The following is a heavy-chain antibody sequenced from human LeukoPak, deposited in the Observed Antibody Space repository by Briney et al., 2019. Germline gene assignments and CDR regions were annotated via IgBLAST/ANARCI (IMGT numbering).Heavy chain of an antibody. Sequence: PGGSLRLSCAASGFTFSSYSMNWVRKAPGKGLEWVSYISHSGSIIFYADSVKGRFTVSRDNARNSLFLQMNSLRAEDTAVYYCAKDIGSSSWYDAFDIWGQGTMVTVSS. CDR3: AKDIGSSSWYDAFDI. CDR2: ISHSGSII. V-gene: IGHV3-48*01. CDR1: GFTFSSYS. D-gene: IGHD6-13*01. J-gene: IGHJ3*02.